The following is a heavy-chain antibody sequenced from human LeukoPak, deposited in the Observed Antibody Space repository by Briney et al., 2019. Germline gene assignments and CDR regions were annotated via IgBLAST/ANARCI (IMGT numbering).Heavy chain of an antibody. CDR1: GFTFDDYA. CDR3: AKDMGPELLMPNDY. Sequence: PGGSLRLSCAASGFTFDDYAMHWVRQAPGKGLEWVSGISWNSGGIGYADSVKGRFTISRDNAKNSLYLQMNSLRAEDMALYYCAKDMGPELLMPNDYWGQGTLVTVSS. D-gene: IGHD3-10*01. V-gene: IGHV3-9*03. J-gene: IGHJ4*02. CDR2: ISWNSGGI.